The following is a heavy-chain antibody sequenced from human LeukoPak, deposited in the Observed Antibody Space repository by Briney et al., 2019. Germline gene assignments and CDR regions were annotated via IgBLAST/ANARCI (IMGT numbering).Heavy chain of an antibody. D-gene: IGHD3-16*02. Sequence: GGSLRLSCAVSGFTVSSNYMSWVRQAPGKGLEWVSVIYSGGNTYYAYSVKGRFTLSRDNSKNTVYLQMNNLSAEDTAIYYCASRYSNVGYWGQGTLVTVSS. CDR3: ASRYSNVGY. V-gene: IGHV3-53*01. CDR2: IYSGGNT. CDR1: GFTVSSNY. J-gene: IGHJ4*02.